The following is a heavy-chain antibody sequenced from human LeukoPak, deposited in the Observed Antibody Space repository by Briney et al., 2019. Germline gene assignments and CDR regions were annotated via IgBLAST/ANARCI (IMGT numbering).Heavy chain of an antibody. CDR2: LDRNSGGT. CDR3: ARGDSWYQGLDY. J-gene: IGHJ4*02. CDR1: GFFFNAYQ. V-gene: IGHV1-2*02. D-gene: IGHD6-13*01. Sequence: ASVRVSFKASGFFFNAYQMHWLRQAPGQGLEWMGWLDRNSGGTNIAQKFQSRVTMTRDTSTSTVYMDLTGLTSDDTAIYFCARGDSWYQGLDYWGRGSLVTVSS.